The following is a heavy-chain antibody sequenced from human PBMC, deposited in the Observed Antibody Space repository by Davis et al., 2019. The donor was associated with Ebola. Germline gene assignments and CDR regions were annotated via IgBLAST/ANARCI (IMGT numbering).Heavy chain of an antibody. J-gene: IGHJ4*02. CDR1: GFTFSSYA. Sequence: GESLKISCSASGFTFSSYAMHWVRQAPGKGLEYVSAISSNGGSTYYADSVKGRFTISRDNSKNTLYLQMSSLRAEDTAVYYCVNSGLPPPYYYDRSGYDYWGQGTLVTVSS. CDR3: VNSGLPPPYYYDRSGYDY. D-gene: IGHD3-22*01. V-gene: IGHV3-64D*06. CDR2: ISSNGGST.